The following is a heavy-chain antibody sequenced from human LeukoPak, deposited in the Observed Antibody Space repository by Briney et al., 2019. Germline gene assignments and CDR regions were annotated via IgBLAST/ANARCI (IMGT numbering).Heavy chain of an antibody. Sequence: SVKVSCKASGGTFSSYAISWVRQAPGQGLEWMGGIIPIFGTANYAQKFQGRVTITADESTSTAYMELSSLRSEDTAMYYCARGGVLRYFDWLFWFDPWGQGTLVTVSS. CDR1: GGTFSSYA. V-gene: IGHV1-69*13. D-gene: IGHD3-9*01. CDR2: IIPIFGTA. CDR3: ARGGVLRYFDWLFWFDP. J-gene: IGHJ5*02.